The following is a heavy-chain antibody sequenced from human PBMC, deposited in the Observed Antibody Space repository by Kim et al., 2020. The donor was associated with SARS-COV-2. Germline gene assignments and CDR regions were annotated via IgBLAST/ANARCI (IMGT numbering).Heavy chain of an antibody. CDR3: ARDVHCSSTSCYTGYYYYYMDV. J-gene: IGHJ6*03. V-gene: IGHV1-18*01. CDR2: ISAYNGNT. D-gene: IGHD2-2*02. CDR1: GYTFTSYG. Sequence: ASVKVSCKASGYTFTSYGISWVRQAPGQGLEWMGWISAYNGNTNYAQKLQGRVTMTTDTSTSTAYMELRSLRSDDTAVYYCARDVHCSSTSCYTGYYYYYMDVWGKGTTVTVSS.